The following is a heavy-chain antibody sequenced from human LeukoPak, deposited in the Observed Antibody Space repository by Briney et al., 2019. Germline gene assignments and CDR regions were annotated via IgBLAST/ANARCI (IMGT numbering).Heavy chain of an antibody. CDR1: GYTFTSYY. CDR2: INPSGGST. Sequence: ASVKVSCKASGYTFTSYYMHWVRQAPGQGLEWMGIINPSGGSTSYAQKFQGRVTMTRDTSTSTVYMELSSLRSEDTAVYYCARDRTLTTYYYGSGSYNPNYYFDYWGQGTLVTVSS. V-gene: IGHV1-46*01. J-gene: IGHJ4*02. CDR3: ARDRTLTTYYYGSGSYNPNYYFDY. D-gene: IGHD3-10*01.